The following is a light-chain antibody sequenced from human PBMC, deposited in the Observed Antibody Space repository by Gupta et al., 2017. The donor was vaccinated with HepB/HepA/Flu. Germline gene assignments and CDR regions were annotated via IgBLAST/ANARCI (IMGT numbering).Light chain of an antibody. V-gene: IGKV3-15*01. CDR3: QQYNNWPSGT. CDR1: QSVSSN. J-gene: IGKJ1*01. CDR2: GAS. Sequence: EIVMTQSPATLSVPPGERATLSCRASQSVSSNLAWYQQKPGQAPRLLIYGASTRATGIPARFSGSGSGTEFTLTISSRQSEDFAVYYCQQYNNWPSGTFGQGTKVEIK.